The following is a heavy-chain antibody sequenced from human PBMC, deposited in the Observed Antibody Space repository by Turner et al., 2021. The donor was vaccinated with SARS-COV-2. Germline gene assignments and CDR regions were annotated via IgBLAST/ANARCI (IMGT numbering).Heavy chain of an antibody. CDR2: INHGEGT. CDR1: GGSFSGYY. J-gene: IGHJ4*02. CDR3: ARSGWSLWYFDY. Sequence: QVQLQQWGAGLLKPSETLSLTCAVYGGSFSGYYWSWIRQPTGKGLEWIGEINHGEGTNYNPSLKSRVTIAVDTSKNQFSLKLSSVTAADTAVYYCARSGWSLWYFDYWGQGTLVTVSS. D-gene: IGHD6-19*01. V-gene: IGHV4-34*01.